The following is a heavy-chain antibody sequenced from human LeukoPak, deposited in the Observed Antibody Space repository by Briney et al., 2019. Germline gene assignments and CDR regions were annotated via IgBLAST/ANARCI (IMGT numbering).Heavy chain of an antibody. CDR1: GGSISSSSYY. V-gene: IGHV4-61*01. CDR2: IYYSGST. J-gene: IGHJ6*03. D-gene: IGHD3-16*01. Sequence: SETLSLTCTVSGGSISSSSYYWSWIRQPPGKGLEWIGYIYYSGSTNYNPSLKSRVTISVDTSKNQFSLKLSSVTAADTAVYYCARETSQKGAHYMDVWGKGTTVAISS. CDR3: ARETSQKGAHYMDV.